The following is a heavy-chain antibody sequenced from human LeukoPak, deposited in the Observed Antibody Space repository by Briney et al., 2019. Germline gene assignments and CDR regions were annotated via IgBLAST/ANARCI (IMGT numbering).Heavy chain of an antibody. CDR1: GYTFTGYY. CDR3: ARDASEALYDFWSGYFSGDYYYYYMDV. V-gene: IGHV1-2*02. J-gene: IGHJ6*03. CDR2: INPNSGGT. D-gene: IGHD3-3*01. Sequence: ASVKVSCKASGYTFTGYYMHWVRQAPGQGLEWMGWINPNSGGTNYAQKFQGRVTMTRDTSISTAYMELSRLRSDDTAVYYCARDASEALYDFWSGYFSGDYYYYYMDVWGKGTTVTVSS.